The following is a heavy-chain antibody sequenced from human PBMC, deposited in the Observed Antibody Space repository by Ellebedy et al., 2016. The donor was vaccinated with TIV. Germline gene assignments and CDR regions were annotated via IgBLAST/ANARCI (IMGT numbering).Heavy chain of an antibody. Sequence: MPSETLSLTCTVSGGSISPYYWSWIRQTPGKGLEWIGYIYHSGTTNYNPSLKSRVTISLDRSKNQFSLKLTSVTAADTAVYYCARDRRNFDYWGQGILVTVSS. CDR1: GGSISPYY. CDR3: ARDRRNFDY. V-gene: IGHV4-59*01. J-gene: IGHJ4*02. CDR2: IYHSGTT.